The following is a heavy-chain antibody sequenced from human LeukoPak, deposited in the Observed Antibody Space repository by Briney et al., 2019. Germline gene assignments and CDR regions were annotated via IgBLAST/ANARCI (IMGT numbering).Heavy chain of an antibody. D-gene: IGHD6-19*01. CDR2: ISSNGSTT. Sequence: PGGSLRLSCAASGFNFNTFSMNWVRQAPGKGLEWVAYISSNGSTTYYADSMKGRFTISRDNAKNSLHLQMNGLRGEDTAVYYCARDPGTVADPYFDYWGQGSLVTVSS. J-gene: IGHJ4*02. V-gene: IGHV3-48*01. CDR3: ARDPGTVADPYFDY. CDR1: GFNFNTFS.